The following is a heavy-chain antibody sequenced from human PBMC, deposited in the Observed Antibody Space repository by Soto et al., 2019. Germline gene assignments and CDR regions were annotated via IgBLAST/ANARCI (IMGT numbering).Heavy chain of an antibody. J-gene: IGHJ6*02. V-gene: IGHV1-69*06. Sequence: QVQLVQSGAEVKKPGSSVKVSCKASGGTFSSYAISWVRQAPGQGLEWMGGIIPIFGTANYAQKFQGRVTITADKSTSTAYMELSSLRSEDTAVYYCATRDYDFWSGYPQDYYYYGMDVWGQGTTVTVSS. CDR2: IIPIFGTA. CDR3: ATRDYDFWSGYPQDYYYYGMDV. CDR1: GGTFSSYA. D-gene: IGHD3-3*01.